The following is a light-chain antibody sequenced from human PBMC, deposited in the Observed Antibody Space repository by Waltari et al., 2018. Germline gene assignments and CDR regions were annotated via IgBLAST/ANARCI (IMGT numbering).Light chain of an antibody. J-gene: IGKJ1*01. CDR1: QSVSRW. V-gene: IGKV3-20*01. CDR3: QKYGTLPAT. Sequence: SCRASQSVSRWLAWYQQKPGQPPRLLIYGASSRATGIPDRFSGSGSGTDFSLNISRLEPEDFAVYYCQKYGTLPATFGQGTRVEVK. CDR2: GAS.